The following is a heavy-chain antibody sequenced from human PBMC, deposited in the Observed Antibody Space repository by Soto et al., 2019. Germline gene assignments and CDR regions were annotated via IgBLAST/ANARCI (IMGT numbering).Heavy chain of an antibody. D-gene: IGHD1-1*01. V-gene: IGHV3-53*01. CDR1: GFTVSSNY. CDR2: IYSGGST. Sequence: GGSLRLSCAASGFTVSSNYMSWVRQAPGKGLEWVSVIYSGGSTFYADSVKGRFTISRDDSKNTLYLQMNSLRAEDTAVYYCAKRHTTVATPANYFDYWGQGTLVTVSS. CDR3: AKRHTTVATPANYFDY. J-gene: IGHJ4*02.